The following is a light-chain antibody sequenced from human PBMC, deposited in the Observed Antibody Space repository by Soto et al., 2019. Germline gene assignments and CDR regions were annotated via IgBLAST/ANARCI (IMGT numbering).Light chain of an antibody. Sequence: EIVMTQSPATLSVSPGDRATLSCRASQSVRSYLAWYQQKPGQSPRLLISGASTRATGFPARFSGSGSGTEFTLTISNLQSEDFAVYYGQKYNNWPYTFGQGTKLEIK. CDR3: QKYNNWPYT. CDR2: GAS. V-gene: IGKV3-15*01. CDR1: QSVRSY. J-gene: IGKJ2*01.